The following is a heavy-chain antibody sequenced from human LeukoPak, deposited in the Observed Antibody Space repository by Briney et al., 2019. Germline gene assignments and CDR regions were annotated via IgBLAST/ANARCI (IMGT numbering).Heavy chain of an antibody. CDR1: GFTFSSYS. CDR3: AKHDSSGYYYAFDI. CDR2: ISSSSSYI. V-gene: IGHV3-21*04. Sequence: PGGSLRLSCAASGFTFSSYSMNWVRQAPGKGLEWVSSISSSSSYIYYADSVKGRFTISRDNAKNSLYLQMNSLRAEDTAVYYCAKHDSSGYYYAFDIWGQGTMVTVSS. J-gene: IGHJ3*02. D-gene: IGHD3-22*01.